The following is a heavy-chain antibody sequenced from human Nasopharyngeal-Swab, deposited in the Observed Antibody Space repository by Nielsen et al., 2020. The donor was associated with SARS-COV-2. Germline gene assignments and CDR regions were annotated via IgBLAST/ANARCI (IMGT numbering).Heavy chain of an antibody. CDR2: ISSNSSTI. CDR1: GFTFSSYS. D-gene: IGHD3-9*01. V-gene: IGHV3-48*02. J-gene: IGHJ3*02. CDR3: ARDLGLRYFDWSNDAFDI. Sequence: GESLKISCAASGFTFSSYSMNWVRQAPGKGLEWVSYISSNSSTIYYADSVKGRFTISRDNAKNSLYLQMNSLRDEDTAVYYCARDLGLRYFDWSNDAFDIWGQGTMVTVSS.